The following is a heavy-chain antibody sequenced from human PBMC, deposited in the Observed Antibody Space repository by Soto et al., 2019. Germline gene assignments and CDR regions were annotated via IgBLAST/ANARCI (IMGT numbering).Heavy chain of an antibody. V-gene: IGHV3-49*03. D-gene: IGHD6-6*01. CDR3: TSPTGGYSSSSFLSIFDY. J-gene: IGHJ4*02. Sequence: PGGSLRLSCTAAGGTFGDYAMSWFRQAPGKGLEWVGFIRSKAYGGTTEYAASVKGRFTISRDDSKSIAYLQMNSLKTEDTAVYYCTSPTGGYSSSSFLSIFDYWGQGTLVTVSS. CDR1: GGTFGDYA. CDR2: IRSKAYGGTT.